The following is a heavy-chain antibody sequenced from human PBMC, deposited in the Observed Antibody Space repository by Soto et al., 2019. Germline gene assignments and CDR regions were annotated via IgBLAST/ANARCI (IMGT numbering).Heavy chain of an antibody. V-gene: IGHV3-11*01. CDR3: VRRGTGKWFDP. CDR2: ISGGGNTV. Sequence: GGSLRLSCAASGFTFSDYYMSWIRQAPGKGLEWISYISGGGNTVYYADSVKGRFTISRDNAKNSLYLQMNSLRVEDTAVYHCVRRGTGKWFDPWGQGTLVTVSS. CDR1: GFTFSDYY. J-gene: IGHJ5*02.